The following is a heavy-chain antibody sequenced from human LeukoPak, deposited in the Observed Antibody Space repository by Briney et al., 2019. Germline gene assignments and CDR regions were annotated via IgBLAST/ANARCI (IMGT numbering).Heavy chain of an antibody. D-gene: IGHD3-10*01. Sequence: SETLSLTCTVSGGSISSSSYYWGWIRQPPGKGLEWIGSIYYSGSTYYNPSLKSRVTISIDTSKNQFSLRLTSVTAADTAVYFCARPRLLFGSGPILVWGQGTLVTVSS. V-gene: IGHV4-39*07. CDR1: GGSISSSSYY. CDR3: ARPRLLFGSGPILV. CDR2: IYYSGST. J-gene: IGHJ4*02.